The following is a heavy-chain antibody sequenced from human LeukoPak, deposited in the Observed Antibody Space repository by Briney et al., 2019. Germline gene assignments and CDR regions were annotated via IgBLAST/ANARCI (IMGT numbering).Heavy chain of an antibody. D-gene: IGHD6-19*01. J-gene: IGHJ4*02. CDR1: GDSVSSNNGA. V-gene: IGHV6-1*01. Sequence: SQTLSLTCDISGDSVSSNNGAWNWIRQSPSRGLEWLGRTYYRSKWYNDYAGSLNGRITISPDTPKNQFSLHLNSVTPEDTAVYYCARDLGNTGWYTFDYWGQGILVTVSS. CDR3: ARDLGNTGWYTFDY. CDR2: TYYRSKWYN.